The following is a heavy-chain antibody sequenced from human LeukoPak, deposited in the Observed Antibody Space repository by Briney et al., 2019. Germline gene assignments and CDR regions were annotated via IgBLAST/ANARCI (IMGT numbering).Heavy chain of an antibody. J-gene: IGHJ2*01. CDR3: ARMGPYDSSGYYYDWYFDL. CDR2: IYYSGST. Sequence: PSETLSLTCTGSAGSNISYYWSWIRQPPGKGLEWIGYIYYSGSTNYNPSLKSRVTISVDTSKNQFSLKLSSVTAADTAVYYCARMGPYDSSGYYYDWYFDLWGRGTLVTVCS. CDR1: AGSNISYY. V-gene: IGHV4-59*01. D-gene: IGHD3-22*01.